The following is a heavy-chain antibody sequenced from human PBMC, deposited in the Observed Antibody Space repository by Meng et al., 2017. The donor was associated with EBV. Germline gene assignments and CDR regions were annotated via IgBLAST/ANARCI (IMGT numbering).Heavy chain of an antibody. CDR1: GASVSGGTFH. V-gene: IGHV4-61*01. J-gene: IGHJ4*02. D-gene: IGHD4-11*01. Sequence: QVQLQESGPGLVKPSEXLSLTCTVSGASVSGGTFHWSWIRQPPGKELEWIGYIFDAGTTIYNPSLKSRVTIFLDTSRNQFSLGLRSVTTADTAVYYCAKSNSSTPGVVDSWGQGTLVTVSS. CDR2: IFDAGTT. CDR3: AKSNSSTPGVVDS.